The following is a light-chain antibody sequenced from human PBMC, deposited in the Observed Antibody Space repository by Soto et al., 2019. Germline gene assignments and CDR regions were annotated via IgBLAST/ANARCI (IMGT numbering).Light chain of an antibody. V-gene: IGKV1-8*01. Sequence: ALRMTQSPSSFSASTGDRVTITCRASQGISSYLAWYQQKPGKAPKLLIYAASTLQSGVPSRFSGNGSGTDFTLTISCLQSEDFATYYCQQYYSYPYTFGQGTKLEIK. CDR3: QQYYSYPYT. J-gene: IGKJ2*01. CDR2: AAS. CDR1: QGISSY.